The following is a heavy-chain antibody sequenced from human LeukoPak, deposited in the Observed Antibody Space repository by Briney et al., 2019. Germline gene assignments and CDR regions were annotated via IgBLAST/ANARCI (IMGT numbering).Heavy chain of an antibody. J-gene: IGHJ4*02. CDR2: INHSGST. V-gene: IGHV4-34*01. D-gene: IGHD3-22*01. CDR1: GGSFSGYY. CDR3: ARDGRIVVVTDF. Sequence: SETLSLTCAVYGGSFSGYYWSWIRQPPGKGLEWIGEINHSGSTNYNPSLKSRVTISVDTSKNQFSLKLSSVTAADTAVYYCARDGRIVVVTDFWGQGTLVTVSS.